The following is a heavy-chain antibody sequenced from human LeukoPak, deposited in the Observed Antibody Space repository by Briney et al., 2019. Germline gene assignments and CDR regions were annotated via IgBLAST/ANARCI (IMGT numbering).Heavy chain of an antibody. V-gene: IGHV3-11*01. CDR2: ITSSGTTTT. J-gene: IGHJ5*02. CDR3: SKNPYSDGSHWFDP. D-gene: IGHD5-24*01. Sequence: PGGSLRLSCTASGFNFSDYYMTWIRQAPGKGLEWVSYITSSGTTTTYYADSVKGRFTISRDNSRNTLYLQVNSLRAEDTAVYYCSKNPYSDGSHWFDPWGQGTLVTVSS. CDR1: GFNFSDYY.